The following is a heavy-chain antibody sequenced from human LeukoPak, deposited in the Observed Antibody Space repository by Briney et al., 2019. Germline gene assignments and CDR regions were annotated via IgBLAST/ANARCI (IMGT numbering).Heavy chain of an antibody. CDR2: NNDSGST. V-gene: IGHV4-34*01. CDR1: GGPFSCYY. J-gene: IGHJ4*02. D-gene: IGHD3-22*01. Sequence: PSETLLLSCAVYGGPFSCYYWSWIRQPPGKRLEWIGENNDSGSTNCNPSLKSRASISVDKCKNQFSLKLTSVTAADTAVYCCARAIEYDSSGYYLGYWGQGTRVTVSS. CDR3: ARAIEYDSSGYYLGY.